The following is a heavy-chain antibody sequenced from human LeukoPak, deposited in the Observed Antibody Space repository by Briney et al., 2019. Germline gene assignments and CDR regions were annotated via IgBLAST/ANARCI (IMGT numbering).Heavy chain of an antibody. D-gene: IGHD3-3*01. V-gene: IGHV3-21*01. CDR3: ASYDFWSGSSFDY. CDR2: ISSSSSYI. J-gene: IGHJ4*02. Sequence: PSETLSLTCAVYGGSFSGYYWSWVRQAPGKGLEWVSSISSSSSYIYYADSVKGRFTISRDNAKNSLYLQMNSLRAEDTAVYYCASYDFWSGSSFDYWGQGTLVTVSS. CDR1: GGSFSGYY.